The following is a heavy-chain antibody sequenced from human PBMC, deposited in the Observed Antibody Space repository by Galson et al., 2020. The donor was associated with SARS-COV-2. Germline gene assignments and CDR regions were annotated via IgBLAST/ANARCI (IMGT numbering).Heavy chain of an antibody. CDR2: ISSRSSPI. Sequence: GGSLILSCAVSGFTFSSYSMNWVRQAPGKGLEWLTYISSRSSPIMYADSVKGRFTISRDNSKNTLYLQMSSLRPEDTAVFYCVRRTFDVWGQGTTVTVSS. CDR3: VRRTFDV. J-gene: IGHJ3*01. V-gene: IGHV3-48*01. CDR1: GFTFSSYS.